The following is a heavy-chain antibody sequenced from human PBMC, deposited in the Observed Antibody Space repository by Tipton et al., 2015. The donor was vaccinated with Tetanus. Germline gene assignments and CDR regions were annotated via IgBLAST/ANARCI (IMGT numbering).Heavy chain of an antibody. D-gene: IGHD3-22*01. J-gene: IGHJ5*02. CDR3: SRQEPPRRFFYDSSGSSA. V-gene: IGHV4-39*01. CDR2: IFYTGSS. CDR1: GVSIRSSTYF. Sequence: TLSLTCAVSGVSIRSSTYFWGWIRQPPGKALEWIGHIFYTGSSHYNPSFKSRVTMSVDTSKNQFSLNLTSVTAADTAVYFYSRQEPPRRFFYDSSGSSAWGQGTLVTVSS.